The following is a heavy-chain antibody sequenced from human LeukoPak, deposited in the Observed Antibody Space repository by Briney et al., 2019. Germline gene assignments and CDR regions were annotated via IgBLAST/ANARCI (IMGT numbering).Heavy chain of an antibody. CDR1: GFTFSSYA. D-gene: IGHD3-9*01. CDR2: ISYDGSNK. J-gene: IGHJ4*02. CDR3: ARAGYFDWLHPSYYFDY. Sequence: PGRSLRLSCAASGFTFSSYAMHWVRQAPGKGLEWVAVISYDGSNKYYADSVKGRFTISRDNSKNTLYLQMNSLRAEDTAVYYCARAGYFDWLHPSYYFDYWGQGTLVTVSS. V-gene: IGHV3-30-3*01.